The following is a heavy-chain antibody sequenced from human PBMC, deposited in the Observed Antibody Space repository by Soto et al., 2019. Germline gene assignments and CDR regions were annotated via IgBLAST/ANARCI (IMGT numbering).Heavy chain of an antibody. Sequence: SVKVSCKASGGTFSSYAISWVRQAPGQGLEWMGGIIPIFGTANYAQKFQGRVTITADESTSTAYMELSSLRSEDTAVYYCARNRRYYDSSGYYGYWGQGTLVTVSS. D-gene: IGHD3-22*01. CDR2: IIPIFGTA. CDR1: GGTFSSYA. V-gene: IGHV1-69*13. CDR3: ARNRRYYDSSGYYGY. J-gene: IGHJ4*02.